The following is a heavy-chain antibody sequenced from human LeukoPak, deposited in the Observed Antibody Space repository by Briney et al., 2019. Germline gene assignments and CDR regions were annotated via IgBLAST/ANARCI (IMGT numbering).Heavy chain of an antibody. Sequence: GGSLRLSCAASGFTFSSYAIAWVRQAPGKGLEWVSGISGSGGSTYYADSVKGRFTISRDNSKNALSLLMNSLRAEDTAVYYCARVREYGDYRINFDYWGQGTLVTVSS. D-gene: IGHD4-17*01. CDR3: ARVREYGDYRINFDY. CDR2: ISGSGGST. V-gene: IGHV3-23*01. CDR1: GFTFSSYA. J-gene: IGHJ4*02.